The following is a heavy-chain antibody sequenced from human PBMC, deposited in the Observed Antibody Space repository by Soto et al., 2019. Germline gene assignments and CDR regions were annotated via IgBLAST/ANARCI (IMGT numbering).Heavy chain of an antibody. CDR2: IFYSGTT. CDR3: ARQIVGVTIDY. J-gene: IGHJ4*02. V-gene: IGHV4-39*01. D-gene: IGHD1-26*01. Sequence: SETLSLTCTVSGGFISSSTYYWGWIRQPPGKGLEWIGNIFYSGTTYYNPSLKSRVTISVDTSKNQFSLKLSSVTAADTAVYYCARQIVGVTIDYWGQGTLVTVSS. CDR1: GGFISSSTYY.